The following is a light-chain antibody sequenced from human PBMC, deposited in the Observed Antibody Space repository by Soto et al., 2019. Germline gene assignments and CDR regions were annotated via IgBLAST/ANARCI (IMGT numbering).Light chain of an antibody. CDR1: QGITRW. Sequence: DIQMTQLPSSMSASVGDRVTITCRASQGITRWLAWYNQKPGKAPNLLIYSASTLHSGVPSRFSGSGSGTDVTLTISSLQPEDFETYYCQQANSFPLTFGHGTKVDMK. J-gene: IGKJ3*01. CDR3: QQANSFPLT. V-gene: IGKV1-12*01. CDR2: SAS.